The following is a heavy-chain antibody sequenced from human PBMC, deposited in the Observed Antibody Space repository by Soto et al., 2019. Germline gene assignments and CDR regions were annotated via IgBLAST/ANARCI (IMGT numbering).Heavy chain of an antibody. D-gene: IGHD3-22*01. Sequence: LSLTCTVIGDSVSSNNYYWSWIRQRPGKGLEWIGYIHYSGDSYDNPSLTSRITMSMDVSKNQFSLNLRSVTAADTAIYYCARDVNDSSGSQGFDYWGQGTLVTVSS. CDR3: ARDVNDSSGSQGFDY. V-gene: IGHV4-31*03. J-gene: IGHJ4*02. CDR1: GDSVSSNNYY. CDR2: IHYSGDS.